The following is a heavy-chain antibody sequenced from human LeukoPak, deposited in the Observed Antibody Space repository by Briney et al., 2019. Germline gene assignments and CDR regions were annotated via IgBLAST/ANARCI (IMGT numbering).Heavy chain of an antibody. Sequence: GRSLRLSCAASGFTFSSYGMHWVRQAPGKGLEWVAVISYDGSNKYYADSVKGRFTTSRDNSKNTLYLQMNSLRAEDTAVYYCAKDSMRYCSSTSCPGRLDPWGQGTLVTVSS. CDR1: GFTFSSYG. CDR3: AKDSMRYCSSTSCPGRLDP. V-gene: IGHV3-30*18. D-gene: IGHD2-2*01. CDR2: ISYDGSNK. J-gene: IGHJ5*02.